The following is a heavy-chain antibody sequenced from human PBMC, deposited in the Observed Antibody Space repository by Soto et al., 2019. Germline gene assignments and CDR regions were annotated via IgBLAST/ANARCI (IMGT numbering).Heavy chain of an antibody. Sequence: SETLSLTCTVSGGSISSYYWSWIRQPPGKGLEWIGYIYYSGSTNYNPSLKSRVTISVDTSKNQFSLKLSSVTAADTAVYYCARGYCSGGSCSGGWWFDPWGQGTLVTVSS. CDR2: IYYSGST. CDR3: ARGYCSGGSCSGGWWFDP. J-gene: IGHJ5*02. D-gene: IGHD2-15*01. V-gene: IGHV4-59*01. CDR1: GGSISSYY.